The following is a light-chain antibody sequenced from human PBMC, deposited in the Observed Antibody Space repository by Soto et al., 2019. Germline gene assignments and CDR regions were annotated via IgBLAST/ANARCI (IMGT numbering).Light chain of an antibody. CDR3: LQDSNFPWT. CDR1: QAITNG. CDR2: RAS. Sequence: AIQMTQSPSSLSASVGDRVTITCRASQAITNGLGWYQQKPGTAPKVLISRASNLESGVPPRFIGSGSGTEFTLAISALQPEDFATYYCLQDSNFPWTFGQGTKVDIK. V-gene: IGKV1-6*01. J-gene: IGKJ1*01.